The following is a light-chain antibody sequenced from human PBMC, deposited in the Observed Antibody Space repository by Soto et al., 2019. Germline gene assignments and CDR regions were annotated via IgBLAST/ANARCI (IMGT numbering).Light chain of an antibody. CDR2: GTS. Sequence: AIQMTQSPSSLSASVGDRVIITCRASQAIRTELGWYQQRPGKAPKLLIYGTSKLQSGVPSRFSGSGSGTAFTLTINGLQPEDFATYYCLQDYSYPRTFGQGTKVDVK. CDR3: LQDYSYPRT. CDR1: QAIRTE. J-gene: IGKJ1*01. V-gene: IGKV1-6*01.